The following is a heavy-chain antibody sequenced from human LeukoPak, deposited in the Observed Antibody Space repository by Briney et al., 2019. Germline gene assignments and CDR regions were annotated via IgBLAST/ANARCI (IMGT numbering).Heavy chain of an antibody. Sequence: ASVKVSCKASGYTFTGYCMHWVRQAPGQGLEWMGWINPNSGGTNYAQKFQGRVTMTRDTSISTAYMELSRLRSDDTAVYYCAREVVVTALVRYNWFDPWGQGTLVTVSS. CDR3: AREVVVTALVRYNWFDP. J-gene: IGHJ5*02. CDR2: INPNSGGT. V-gene: IGHV1-2*02. D-gene: IGHD2-21*02. CDR1: GYTFTGYC.